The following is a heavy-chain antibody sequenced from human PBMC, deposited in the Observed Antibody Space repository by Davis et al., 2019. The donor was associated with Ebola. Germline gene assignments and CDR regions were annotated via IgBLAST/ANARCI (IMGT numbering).Heavy chain of an antibody. J-gene: IGHJ5*02. CDR1: GGSISSSNW. CDR3: ARIIGYSRFDP. V-gene: IGHV4-4*02. D-gene: IGHD2-15*01. Sequence: MPSETLSLTCAVSGGSISSSNWWSWVRQPPGKGLEWIGEINHSGSTNYNPSLKSRVTISVDTSKNQFSLKLSSVTAADTAVYYCARIIGYSRFDPWGQGTLVTVSS. CDR2: INHSGST.